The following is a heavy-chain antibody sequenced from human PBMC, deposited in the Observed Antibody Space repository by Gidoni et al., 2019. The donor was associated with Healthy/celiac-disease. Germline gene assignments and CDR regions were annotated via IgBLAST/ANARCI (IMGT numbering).Heavy chain of an antibody. CDR2: INHSGST. D-gene: IGHD6-13*01. V-gene: IGHV4-34*01. CDR1: GGSFSGYY. Sequence: QVQLQQWGAGLLKPSEPLSLTCAVYGGSFSGYYWCWIRQPPGKGLEWIGEINHSGSTNYNPSLKSRVTISVDTSKNQFSLKLSSVTAADTAVYYCARGYSSSWGYWGQGTLVTVSS. CDR3: ARGYSSSWGY. J-gene: IGHJ4*02.